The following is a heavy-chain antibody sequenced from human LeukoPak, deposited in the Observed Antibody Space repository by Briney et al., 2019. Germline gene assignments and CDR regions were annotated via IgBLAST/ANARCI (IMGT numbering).Heavy chain of an antibody. CDR3: AKEDRRITIFGVVTNWFDP. D-gene: IGHD3-3*01. J-gene: IGHJ5*02. Sequence: GGSLRLSCAASGFTFSSYAMSWVRQAPGKGLEWVSAISGSGGSTYYADSVKGRFTISRDNSKNTLYLQMNSLRAGDTAVYYCAKEDRRITIFGVVTNWFDPWGQGTLVTVSS. CDR2: ISGSGGST. CDR1: GFTFSSYA. V-gene: IGHV3-23*01.